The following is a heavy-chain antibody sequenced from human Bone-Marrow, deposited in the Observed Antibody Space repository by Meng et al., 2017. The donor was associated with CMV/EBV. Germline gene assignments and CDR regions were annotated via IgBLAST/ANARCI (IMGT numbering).Heavy chain of an antibody. CDR3: ARLSLGTLFGVVIKNYFDY. Sequence: KVSCKGSGYNFTNYWIAWVRQMPGKGLEWMGIIYPDVSDTRYSPSFQGQVTITTDKSLNTAYLQWSSLKASDTAMYYCARLSLGTLFGVVIKNYFDYWGQGTLVTVSS. CDR1: GYNFTNYW. D-gene: IGHD3-3*01. V-gene: IGHV5-51*01. CDR2: IYPDVSDT. J-gene: IGHJ4*02.